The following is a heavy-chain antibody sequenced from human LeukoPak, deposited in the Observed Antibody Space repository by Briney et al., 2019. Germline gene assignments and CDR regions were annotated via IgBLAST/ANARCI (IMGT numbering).Heavy chain of an antibody. Sequence: SETLSLTCAVYGGSFSGYYWSWIRQPPGKGLEWIGEINHSRSTNYNPSLKSRVTISVDTSKNQFSLKLSSVTAADTAVYYCARVCYDFWSGYYRTNWFDPWGQGTLVTVSS. J-gene: IGHJ5*02. CDR3: ARVCYDFWSGYYRTNWFDP. CDR1: GGSFSGYY. V-gene: IGHV4-34*01. D-gene: IGHD3-3*01. CDR2: INHSRST.